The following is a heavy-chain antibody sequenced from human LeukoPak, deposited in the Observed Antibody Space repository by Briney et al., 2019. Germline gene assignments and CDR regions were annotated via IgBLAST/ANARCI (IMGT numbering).Heavy chain of an antibody. CDR3: AKAVELTTYFDY. J-gene: IGHJ4*02. CDR1: GFTFDDYA. Sequence: GGSLRLSCAASGFTFDDYAMHWVRQAPGKGLEWVSLISGGGGSTFYADSVKGRFTISRDNSKNSLYLQMNSLGTEDTALYYCAKAVELTTYFDYWGQGTLVTVSS. V-gene: IGHV3-43*02. CDR2: ISGGGGST. D-gene: IGHD4/OR15-4a*01.